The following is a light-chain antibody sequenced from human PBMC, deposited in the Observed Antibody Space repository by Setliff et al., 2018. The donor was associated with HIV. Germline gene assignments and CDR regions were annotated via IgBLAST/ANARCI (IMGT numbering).Light chain of an antibody. CDR1: SSNIGADYD. Sequence: QSVLTQPPSVSGATGQTVTISCTGSSSNIGADYDVHWYQQLPGTAPHLLIKGHVDRPSGVPARFSASKSGTSASLAITGLQAEDEADYYCQSYDSSLSGYVFGAGTKVTVL. V-gene: IGLV1-40*01. CDR3: QSYDSSLSGYV. J-gene: IGLJ1*01. CDR2: GHV.